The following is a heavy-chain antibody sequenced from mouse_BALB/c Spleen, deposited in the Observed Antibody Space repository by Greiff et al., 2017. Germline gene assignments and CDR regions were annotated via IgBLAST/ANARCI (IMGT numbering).Heavy chain of an antibody. D-gene: IGHD4-1*01. Sequence: QVQLQQSGAELMKPGASVKISCKATGYTFSSYWIEWVKQRPGHGLEWIGEILPGSGSTNYNEKFKGKATFTADTSSNTAYMQLSSLTSEDSAVYYCAITGTLYYFDYWGQGITLTVSS. CDR1: GYTFSSYW. CDR2: ILPGSGST. CDR3: AITGTLYYFDY. V-gene: IGHV1-9*01. J-gene: IGHJ2*01.